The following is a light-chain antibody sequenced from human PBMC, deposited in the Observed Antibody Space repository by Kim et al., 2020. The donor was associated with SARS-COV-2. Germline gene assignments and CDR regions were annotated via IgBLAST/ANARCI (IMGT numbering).Light chain of an antibody. CDR1: KLGDKY. V-gene: IGLV3-1*01. CDR3: QAWDSSTAHVV. Sequence: SPGQTASIACSGDKLGDKYACWYQQKPGQSPVVVMYKDSQRPSGIPERFSGSNSGNTATLTISGTQAMDEADYYCQAWDSSTAHVVFGGGTKLSVL. J-gene: IGLJ2*01. CDR2: KDS.